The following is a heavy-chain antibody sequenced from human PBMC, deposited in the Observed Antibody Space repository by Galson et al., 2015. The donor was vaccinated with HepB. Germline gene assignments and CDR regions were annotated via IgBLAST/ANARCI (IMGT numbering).Heavy chain of an antibody. CDR3: ARGTGRLDY. D-gene: IGHD3/OR15-3a*01. V-gene: IGHV6-1*01. CDR2: TYYRSKWHN. Sequence: CAISGDSVSSHSAAWNWIRQSPSRGLEWLGRTYYRSKWHNDYAESVKSRININSDTSKNQFSLQLNSVTPEDTAVYYCARGTGRLDYWGQGTLVTVSS. CDR1: GDSVSSHSAA. J-gene: IGHJ4*02.